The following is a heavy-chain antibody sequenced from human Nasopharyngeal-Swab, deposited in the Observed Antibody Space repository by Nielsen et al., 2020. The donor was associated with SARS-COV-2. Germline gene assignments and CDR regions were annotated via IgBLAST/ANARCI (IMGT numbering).Heavy chain of an antibody. CDR1: GFNFGTYG. Sequence: GGSLRLSCAASGFNFGTYGMHWVRQAPDKGLKWVAFITFNGSNKYYADSVKGRFTISRDNPKNTLYLQMTGLRIEDTAVYTCAKEGPGMFGVVGLDVWGQGTTVTVSS. CDR3: AKEGPGMFGVVGLDV. D-gene: IGHD3-3*01. V-gene: IGHV3-30*02. J-gene: IGHJ6*02. CDR2: ITFNGSNK.